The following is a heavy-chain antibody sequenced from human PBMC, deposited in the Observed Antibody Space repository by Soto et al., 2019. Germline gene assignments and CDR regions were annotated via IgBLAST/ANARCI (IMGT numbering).Heavy chain of an antibody. CDR3: VRWGTTGGLDV. V-gene: IGHV3-30*19. Sequence: QVQLVESGGGVVQPGTSLRVSCVGSGFTFRSYVIHWVRQAPGKGLEWVALTSYDGSGKYYGDSVRGRFTISRDNSRNTVDLQMDSLRLEDTALYYCVRWGTTGGLDVWGQGTLVSVSS. D-gene: IGHD3-16*01. J-gene: IGHJ1*01. CDR2: TSYDGSGK. CDR1: GFTFRSYV.